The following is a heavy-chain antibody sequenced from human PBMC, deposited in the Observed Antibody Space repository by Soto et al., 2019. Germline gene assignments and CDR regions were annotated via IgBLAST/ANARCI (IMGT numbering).Heavy chain of an antibody. Sequence: QVQLVQSGAEVSKPGSSVMVSCKASGGSFNRHTISWVRQAPGQGLEWMGGIIPIFGTANHAQKFQGRVTIIADESKSTVYMELSSLRSDDTAIYYCARGWGYDSNDYYYAYWGQGTLVIVSS. CDR2: IIPIFGTA. V-gene: IGHV1-69*01. J-gene: IGHJ4*02. CDR1: GGSFNRHT. CDR3: ARGWGYDSNDYYYAY. D-gene: IGHD3-22*01.